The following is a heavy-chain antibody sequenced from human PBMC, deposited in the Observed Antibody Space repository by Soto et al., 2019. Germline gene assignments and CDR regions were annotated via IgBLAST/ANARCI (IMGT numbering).Heavy chain of an antibody. J-gene: IGHJ3*01. CDR2: ISLNSGTI. D-gene: IGHD3-9*01. CDR1: GFIFDDFA. V-gene: IGHV3-9*01. Sequence: EVQLVESGGGLVQPGRSLRLSCAASGFIFDDFAIHWVRQVPGKGLEWVSGISLNSGTIGYADSVKGRFTISRDNANNALYLQMNSLRAEDTDLYSCAKRGIDSAFDFWGLGTIVTVSS. CDR3: AKRGIDSAFDF.